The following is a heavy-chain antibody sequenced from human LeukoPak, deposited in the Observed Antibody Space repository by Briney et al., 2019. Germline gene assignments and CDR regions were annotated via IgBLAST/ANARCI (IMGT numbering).Heavy chain of an antibody. CDR3: ARGGYYDKSGHYHGLFDY. CDR1: GYTFTSYD. V-gene: IGHV1-18*01. CDR2: ISGYNGNT. D-gene: IGHD3-22*01. J-gene: IGHJ4*02. Sequence: GASVKVSCKASGYTFTSYDINWVRQATGQGLEWMGWISGYNGNTNYAQRLQDRVTMTTDTSTSTAYMDLRSLRSDDTAVYYCARGGYYDKSGHYHGLFDYWGQGTLVTVSS.